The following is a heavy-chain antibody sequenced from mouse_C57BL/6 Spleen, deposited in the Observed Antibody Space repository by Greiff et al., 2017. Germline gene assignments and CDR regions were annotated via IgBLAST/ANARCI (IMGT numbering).Heavy chain of an antibody. D-gene: IGHD5-1-1*01. CDR3: ARSGYRYYFDY. Sequence: VQLQQPGAELVMPGASVKLSCKASGYTFTSYWMHWVKQRPGQGLEWIGEIDPSDSYTNYNQKFKGKSTLTVDKSSSTAYMQRSSLTSEDSAVYYCARSGYRYYFDYWGQGTTLTVSS. J-gene: IGHJ2*01. V-gene: IGHV1-69*01. CDR2: IDPSDSYT. CDR1: GYTFTSYW.